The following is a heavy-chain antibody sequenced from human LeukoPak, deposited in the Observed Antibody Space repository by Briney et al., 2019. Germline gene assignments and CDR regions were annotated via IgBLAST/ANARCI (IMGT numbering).Heavy chain of an antibody. CDR3: ASFRESGYSYGSPYWFDP. CDR2: ISWNSGSI. CDR1: GFTFDDYA. V-gene: IGHV3-9*01. J-gene: IGHJ5*02. Sequence: GGSLRLSCAASGFTFDDYAMHWVRQAPGKGLEWVSGISWNSGSIGYADSVKGRFTISRDNAKNSLYLQMNSLRAEDTAVYYCASFRESGYSYGSPYWFDPWGQGTLVTVSS. D-gene: IGHD5-18*01.